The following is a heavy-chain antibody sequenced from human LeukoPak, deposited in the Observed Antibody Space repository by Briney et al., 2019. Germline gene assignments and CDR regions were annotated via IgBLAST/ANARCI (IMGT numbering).Heavy chain of an antibody. Sequence: PSETLSLTRAVYGGSFSGYYWSWIRQPPGKGLEWIGEINHSGSTNYNPSLKSRVTISVDTSKNQFSLKLSSVTAADTAVCYCARDRPWGWLLLRDWFDPWGQGTLVTVSS. V-gene: IGHV4-34*01. CDR2: INHSGST. J-gene: IGHJ5*02. CDR3: ARDRPWGWLLLRDWFDP. CDR1: GGSFSGYY. D-gene: IGHD3-22*01.